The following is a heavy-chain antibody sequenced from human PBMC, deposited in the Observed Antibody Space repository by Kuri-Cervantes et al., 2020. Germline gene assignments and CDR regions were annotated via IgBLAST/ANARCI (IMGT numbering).Heavy chain of an antibody. Sequence: ASVKVSCKASGYTFTGYYMHWVRQAPGQGLEWMGWINPNSGGTNYAQKFQGRVTMTRDTSISTAYMELNSLRAEDTAVYYCARRGVFSYAIYGMDVWGQGTTVTVSS. J-gene: IGHJ6*02. CDR1: GYTFTGYY. V-gene: IGHV1-2*02. D-gene: IGHD6-13*01. CDR2: INPNSGGT. CDR3: ARRGVFSYAIYGMDV.